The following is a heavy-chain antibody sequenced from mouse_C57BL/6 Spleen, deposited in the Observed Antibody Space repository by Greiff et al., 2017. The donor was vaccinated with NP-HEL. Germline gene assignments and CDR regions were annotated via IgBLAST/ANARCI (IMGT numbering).Heavy chain of an antibody. CDR1: GYSITSGYY. D-gene: IGHD2-3*01. CDR3: ARDPGYDGSADY. V-gene: IGHV3-6*01. Sequence: EVQLQQSGPGLVKPSQSLSLTCSVTGYSITSGYYWNWIRQFPGNKLEWMGYISYDGSNNYNPSLKNRISITRDTSKNQFFLKLNSVTTEDTATYYCARDPGYDGSADYWGQGTTLTVSS. J-gene: IGHJ2*01. CDR2: ISYDGSN.